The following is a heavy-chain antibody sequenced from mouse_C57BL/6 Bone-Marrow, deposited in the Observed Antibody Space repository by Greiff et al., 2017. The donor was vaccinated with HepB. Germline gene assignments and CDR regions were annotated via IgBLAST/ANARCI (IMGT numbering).Heavy chain of an antibody. CDR3: VRGGYDYDY. Sequence: EAGGGLVQPKGSLKLSCAASGFRFNTYAMNWVRQAPGKGLEWVARIRSKSNNYATYYADSVKDRFTISRDDSESMLYLQMNNLKTEDTAMYYCVRGGYDYDYWGQGTTLTVSS. CDR1: GFRFNTYA. CDR2: IRSKSNNYAT. J-gene: IGHJ2*01. V-gene: IGHV10-1*01. D-gene: IGHD2-4*01.